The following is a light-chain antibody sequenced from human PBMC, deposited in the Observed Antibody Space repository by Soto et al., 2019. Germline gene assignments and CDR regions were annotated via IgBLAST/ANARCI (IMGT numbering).Light chain of an antibody. J-gene: IGLJ7*01. V-gene: IGLV1-51*02. CDR2: ENN. CDR1: SSNIGNNY. Sequence: QSVLTQPPSVSAAPGQKVTISCSGSSSNIGNNYVSWYQQLPGTAPKLLIYENNKRPSRIPDRFSGSKSGTSATLGITGLQTGDEADYYCGTWDSSLSAAVFGGGTQLTVL. CDR3: GTWDSSLSAAV.